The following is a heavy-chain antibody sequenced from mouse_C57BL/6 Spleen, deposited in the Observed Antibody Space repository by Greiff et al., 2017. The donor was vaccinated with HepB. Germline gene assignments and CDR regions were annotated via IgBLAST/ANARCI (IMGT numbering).Heavy chain of an antibody. J-gene: IGHJ3*01. D-gene: IGHD1-1*01. CDR3: ARHSSSAWFAY. CDR1: GFTFSSYG. Sequence: DVHLVESGGDLVKPGGSLKLSCAASGFTFSSYGMSWVRQTPDKRLEWVATISSGGSYTYYPDSVKGRFTISRDNAKNTLYLQMSSLKSEDTAMYYCARHSSSAWFAYWGQGTLVTVSA. V-gene: IGHV5-6*01. CDR2: ISSGGSYT.